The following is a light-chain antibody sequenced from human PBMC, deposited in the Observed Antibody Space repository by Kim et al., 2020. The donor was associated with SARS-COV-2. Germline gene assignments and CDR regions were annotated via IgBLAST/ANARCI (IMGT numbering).Light chain of an antibody. CDR2: DAS. Sequence: VCPGERATPSCRASQSGNSNLAWYQKKPGQAPRFLIYDASTRATDIPARFSGSGSGTAFTLTITCLQPEDFAVYYCQQYDKWPLTFGGGTKVDIK. CDR1: QSGNSN. J-gene: IGKJ4*02. V-gene: IGKV3-15*01. CDR3: QQYDKWPLT.